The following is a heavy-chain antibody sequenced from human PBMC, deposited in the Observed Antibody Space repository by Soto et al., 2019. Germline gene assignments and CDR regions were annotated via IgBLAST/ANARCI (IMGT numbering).Heavy chain of an antibody. CDR2: ISYDGTDK. CDR3: ARGKDYYDASTYTFDY. V-gene: IGHV3-30*14. D-gene: IGHD3-22*01. J-gene: IGHJ4*02. Sequence: GGALRLSCAASGFNFRRYAMHWVRQAPGKGLEWVEVISYDGTDKYYADSVKGRVTFSRDNSKDALYLQMSSLRTEDTAVYYCARGKDYYDASTYTFDYWGQGTLVTVSS. CDR1: GFNFRRYA.